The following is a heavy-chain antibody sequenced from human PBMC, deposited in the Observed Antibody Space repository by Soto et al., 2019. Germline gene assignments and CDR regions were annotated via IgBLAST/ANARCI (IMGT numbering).Heavy chain of an antibody. CDR2: ISFYNGNT. CDR1: GYTFTSYG. V-gene: IGHV1-18*01. J-gene: IGHJ6*03. Sequence: ASVKVSCKASGYTFTSYGISWVRQAPGQGLEWMGWISFYNGNTNYAQKFQGRVTMTTDTSTSTAYMELRSLRSDDTAVYYCARAGGAAAGTGSNYMDVWGKGTTVTVSS. CDR3: ARAGGAAAGTGSNYMDV. D-gene: IGHD6-13*01.